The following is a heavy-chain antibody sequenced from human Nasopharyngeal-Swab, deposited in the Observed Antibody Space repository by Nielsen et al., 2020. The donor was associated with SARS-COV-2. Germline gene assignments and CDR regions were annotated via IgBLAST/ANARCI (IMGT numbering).Heavy chain of an antibody. CDR1: GFTFSSYA. V-gene: IGHV3-23*01. J-gene: IGHJ4*02. CDR3: ARVAARYYFDY. CDR2: ITPSGDST. Sequence: GESLKISCAASGFTFSSYAMSWVRQAPGKGLEWVSAITPSGDSTYYADSVKGRFTISRDNSKNTLYLQMNSLRAEDTAVYYCARVAARYYFDYWGQGTLVTVSS. D-gene: IGHD6-13*01.